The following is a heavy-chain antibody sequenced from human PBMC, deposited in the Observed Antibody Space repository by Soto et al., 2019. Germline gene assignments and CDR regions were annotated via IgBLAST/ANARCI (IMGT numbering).Heavy chain of an antibody. Sequence: QVQLQESGPGLVAPSETLSLTCTVSGDSMTTYYWSWIRQSAEKGLEWIGRISAKGTTTYIPSLKIRIARAIDTSKHQFSLNLKFVTAADTAVYFCARDQSGAADIWGQGTLVTVS. CDR1: GDSMTTYY. J-gene: IGHJ3*02. CDR2: ISAKGTT. CDR3: ARDQSGAADI. D-gene: IGHD7-27*01. V-gene: IGHV4-4*07.